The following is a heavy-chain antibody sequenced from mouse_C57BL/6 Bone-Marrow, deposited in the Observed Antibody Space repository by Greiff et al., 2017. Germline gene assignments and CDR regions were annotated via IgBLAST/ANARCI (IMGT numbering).Heavy chain of an antibody. Sequence: EVQGVESGGGLVKPGGSLKLSCAASGFTFSSYAMSWVRQTPEKRLEWVATISDGGSYTYYPDNVKGRFTISRDNAKNNLYLQMSHLKSEDTAMYYCARVTTAMDYWGQGTSVTVSS. CDR2: ISDGGSYT. D-gene: IGHD2-1*01. J-gene: IGHJ4*01. CDR3: ARVTTAMDY. CDR1: GFTFSSYA. V-gene: IGHV5-4*01.